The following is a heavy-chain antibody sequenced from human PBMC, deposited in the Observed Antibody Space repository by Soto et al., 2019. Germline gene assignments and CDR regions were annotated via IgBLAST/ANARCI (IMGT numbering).Heavy chain of an antibody. J-gene: IGHJ4*02. V-gene: IGHV3-7*01. D-gene: IGHD2-2*01. CDR3: AREGRGYCASTSCPGI. CDR2: IKGDGSEK. Sequence: GGSLRLSCVASGFTFSGYWMSWVRQAPGKGLEWVANIKGDGSEKYYVDDVKGRFTISRDNAKNSLYLQMNSLRAEDTAVYYCAREGRGYCASTSCPGIWGQGTLVTVSS. CDR1: GFTFSGYW.